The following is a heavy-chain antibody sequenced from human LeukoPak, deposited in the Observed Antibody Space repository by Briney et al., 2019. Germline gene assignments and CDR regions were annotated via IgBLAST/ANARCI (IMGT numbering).Heavy chain of an antibody. V-gene: IGHV4-59*08. J-gene: IGHJ4*02. Sequence: PSETLSLTCTVSGGSISSYYWSWLRQPPGKGLEWIGYIYYSGSTNYNPSLKSRVTISVDTSKNQFSLKLSSVTAADTAVYYCARSTSGYSYGTSFDYWGQGTLVTVSS. CDR1: GGSISSYY. CDR3: ARSTSGYSYGTSFDY. D-gene: IGHD5-18*01. CDR2: IYYSGST.